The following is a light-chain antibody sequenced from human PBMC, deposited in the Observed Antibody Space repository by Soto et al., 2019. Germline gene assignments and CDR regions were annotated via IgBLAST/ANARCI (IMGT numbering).Light chain of an antibody. CDR1: SSNIGSHT. Sequence: QSVLTQPPSASGTPGQRVTISCSGSSSNIGSHTVNWYQRLPGTAPRLLIYSNTQRPSGVPDRFSGSKSGTSASLAISGLQSEYEADYYCAAWDDSLNGVVFGGGTKLTVL. J-gene: IGLJ2*01. V-gene: IGLV1-44*01. CDR2: SNT. CDR3: AAWDDSLNGVV.